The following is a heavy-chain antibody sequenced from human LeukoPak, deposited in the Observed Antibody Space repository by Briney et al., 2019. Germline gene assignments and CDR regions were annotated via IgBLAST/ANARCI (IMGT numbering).Heavy chain of an antibody. D-gene: IGHD6-19*01. CDR2: INPSGGST. V-gene: IGHV1-46*01. Sequence: ASVKVSCKASGYTFTSYYMHWLRQAPGQGLEWMGIINPSGGSTSYAQKFQGRVTMTRDTSTSTVCMELSSLRSEDTAVYYCARDSRQWLVWGYFDYWGQGTLVTVSS. CDR1: GYTFTSYY. CDR3: ARDSRQWLVWGYFDY. J-gene: IGHJ4*02.